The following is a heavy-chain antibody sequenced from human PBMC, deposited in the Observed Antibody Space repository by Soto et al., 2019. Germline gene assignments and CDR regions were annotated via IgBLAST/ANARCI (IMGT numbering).Heavy chain of an antibody. Sequence: SVKVSCKASGGTFSSYAISWVRQAPGQGLEWMGGIIPIFGTANYAQKFQGRVTITADESTSTAYMELSSLRSEDTAVYYCARVATVTTPPDYWGQGTLVTVSS. CDR2: IIPIFGTA. CDR3: ARVATVTTPPDY. J-gene: IGHJ4*02. D-gene: IGHD4-17*01. V-gene: IGHV1-69*13. CDR1: GGTFSSYA.